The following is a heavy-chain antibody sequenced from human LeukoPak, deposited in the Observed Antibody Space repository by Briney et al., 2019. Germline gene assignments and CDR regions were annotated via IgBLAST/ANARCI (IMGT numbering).Heavy chain of an antibody. CDR1: GFTFSAYW. D-gene: IGHD3-10*01. J-gene: IGHJ4*02. CDR3: ASDRGFHFDF. V-gene: IGHV3-74*01. Sequence: GSLRLSCAASGFTFSAYWMHWVRQAPGKGLVWVSHINTDGSSTTYADSAKGRFTISRDNAKNTLYLQMNSLRAEDTAVYYCASDRGFHFDFWGQGALVTVSS. CDR2: INTDGSST.